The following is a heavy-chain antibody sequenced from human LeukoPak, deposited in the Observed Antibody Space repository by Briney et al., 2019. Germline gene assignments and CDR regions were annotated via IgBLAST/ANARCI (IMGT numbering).Heavy chain of an antibody. CDR2: ISYDGNKK. J-gene: IGHJ4*02. D-gene: IGHD1-26*01. Sequence: PGGSLRLSCAASGFTFSGHAIHWVRRAPGKGPEWVAVISYDGNKKYYAGSVEGRFSISSDNSKDSVYPQMEHRRAEDTAIYYCARDPRYEYKAVYSYFDSWGRGTLVAVSS. CDR1: GFTFSGHA. CDR3: ARDPRYEYKAVYSYFDS. V-gene: IGHV3-30-3*01.